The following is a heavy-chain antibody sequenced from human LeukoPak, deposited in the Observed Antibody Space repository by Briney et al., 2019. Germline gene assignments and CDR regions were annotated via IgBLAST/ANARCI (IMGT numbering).Heavy chain of an antibody. Sequence: GGSLRLSCAASGFTFSDYYMSWIRQAPGKGLEWVSYISSSGSTIYHADSVKGRFTISRDNAKNSLYLQMNSLRAEDTAVYYCARDGGYCSGGSCPGGDYYYGMDVWGQGTTVTVSS. V-gene: IGHV3-11*01. J-gene: IGHJ6*02. CDR1: GFTFSDYY. CDR2: ISSSGSTI. CDR3: ARDGGYCSGGSCPGGDYYYGMDV. D-gene: IGHD2-15*01.